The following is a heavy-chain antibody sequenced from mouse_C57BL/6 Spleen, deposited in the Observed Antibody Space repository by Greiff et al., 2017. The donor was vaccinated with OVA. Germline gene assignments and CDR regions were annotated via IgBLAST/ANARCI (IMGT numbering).Heavy chain of an antibody. Sequence: VQLQQSGPVLVKPGASVKMSCMASGYTFTDYYMNWVKQSHGKSLEWIGVINPYNGGTSYNQKFKGKATLTVDKSSSTAYMELNSLTSEDSAVYYCARGDYDAWFAYWGQGTLVTVSA. V-gene: IGHV1-19*01. CDR3: ARGDYDAWFAY. J-gene: IGHJ3*01. CDR2: INPYNGGT. CDR1: GYTFTDYY. D-gene: IGHD2-4*01.